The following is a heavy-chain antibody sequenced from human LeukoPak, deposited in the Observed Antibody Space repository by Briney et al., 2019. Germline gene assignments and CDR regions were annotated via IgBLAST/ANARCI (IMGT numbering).Heavy chain of an antibody. D-gene: IGHD3-9*01. J-gene: IGHJ4*02. CDR3: ARLTYYDILTGYYFDY. V-gene: IGHV4-59*01. Sequence: SETLSLTCTVSGGSISSYYWSWIRQPPGKGLEWIGYIYYSGSTNHNPSLKSRVTISVDTSKNQFSLKLSSVTAADTAVYYCARLTYYDILTGYYFDYWGQGTLVTVSS. CDR2: IYYSGST. CDR1: GGSISSYY.